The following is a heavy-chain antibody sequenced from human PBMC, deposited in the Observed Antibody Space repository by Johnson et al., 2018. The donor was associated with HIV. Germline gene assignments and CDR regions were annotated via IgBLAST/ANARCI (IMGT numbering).Heavy chain of an antibody. J-gene: IGHJ3*02. CDR1: GFSFSSYA. V-gene: IGHV3-48*04. CDR3: ARGASPYYAILTGAGAFDI. Sequence: EVLLLESGGGLVQPGGSLRLSCAASGFSFSSYAMSWVRQAPGKGLEWVSYISSSANTIYYADSVKGRFTISRDNAKNSLYLQMNSLRPEDTALYYCARGASPYYAILTGAGAFDIWGQGTMVTVSS. D-gene: IGHD3-9*01. CDR2: ISSSANTI.